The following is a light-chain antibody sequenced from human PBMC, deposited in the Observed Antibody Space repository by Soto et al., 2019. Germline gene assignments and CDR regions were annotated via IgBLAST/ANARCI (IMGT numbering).Light chain of an antibody. V-gene: IGLV2-14*01. Sequence: QLVLTQPASVSGSPGQTITISCTGTSSDIGDYHSVSWYQQHPGRAPKLLIYEVSNRPSGVSDRFSGSKSGNTASLRRVKLQIENCANYYGCSVTPRSTYVLGSGTTLTVL. CDR2: EVS. CDR3: CSVTPRSTYV. CDR1: SSDIGDYHS. J-gene: IGLJ1*01.